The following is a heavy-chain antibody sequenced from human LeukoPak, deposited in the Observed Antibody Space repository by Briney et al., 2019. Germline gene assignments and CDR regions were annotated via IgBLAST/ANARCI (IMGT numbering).Heavy chain of an antibody. D-gene: IGHD3-10*01. CDR3: ARGGWGVRDAFEI. CDR1: GGSFSGYH. J-gene: IGHJ3*02. V-gene: IGHV4-34*01. Sequence: SETLSLTCAVYGGSFSGYHWSRIRQPPGEGLEWIGEIYPSESSNYNPSLKSRVTISGDTSKNQFSLKLRSVTAADTAVYYCARGGWGVRDAFEIWGQGTMVTVSS. CDR2: IYPSESS.